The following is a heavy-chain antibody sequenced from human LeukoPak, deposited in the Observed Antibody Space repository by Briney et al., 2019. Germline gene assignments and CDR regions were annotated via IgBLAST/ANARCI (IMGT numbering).Heavy chain of an antibody. CDR2: IRNEANRYTT. Sequence: GGSLRLSCAASGLTLGGYYMDWVPQAPGKGLEWVGRIRNEANRYTTEYAASVKGRFTISRDDSKNSLYLQMNSLKTEDTAVYYCTRLRNYGYDFWGQGTLVTVSS. J-gene: IGHJ4*02. V-gene: IGHV3-72*01. CDR1: GLTLGGYY. D-gene: IGHD5-18*01. CDR3: TRLRNYGYDF.